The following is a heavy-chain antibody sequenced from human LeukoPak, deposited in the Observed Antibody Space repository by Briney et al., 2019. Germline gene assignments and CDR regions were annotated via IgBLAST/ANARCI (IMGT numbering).Heavy chain of an antibody. J-gene: IGHJ4*02. Sequence: SETLSLTCTVSGGSISSRHHFWGWIRQPPGKGLEWIGYIYYSGSTNYNPSLKSRVTISVDTSKNQFSLKLSSVTAADTAVYYCARLRYSYGLSYFDYWGQGTLVTVSS. CDR3: ARLRYSYGLSYFDY. CDR2: IYYSGST. CDR1: GGSISSRHHF. V-gene: IGHV4-61*05. D-gene: IGHD5-18*01.